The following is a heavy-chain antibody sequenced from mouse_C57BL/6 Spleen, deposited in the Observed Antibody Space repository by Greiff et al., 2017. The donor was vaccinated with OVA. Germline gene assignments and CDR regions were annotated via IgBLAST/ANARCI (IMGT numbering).Heavy chain of an antibody. CDR3: VRQGDYDGAWFAY. Sequence: EVMLVESGGGLVQPKGSLKLSCAASGFSFNTYAMNWVRQAPGKGLEWVARIRSKSNNYATYYADSVKDRFTIYRDDSESMLYLQMNNLKTEDTAMYYCVRQGDYDGAWFAYWGQGTLVTVSA. V-gene: IGHV10-1*01. D-gene: IGHD2-4*01. CDR2: IRSKSNNYAT. J-gene: IGHJ3*01. CDR1: GFSFNTYA.